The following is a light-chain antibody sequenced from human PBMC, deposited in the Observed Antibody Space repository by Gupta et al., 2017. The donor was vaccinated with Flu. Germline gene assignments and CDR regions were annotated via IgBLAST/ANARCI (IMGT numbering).Light chain of an antibody. V-gene: IGKV3-20*01. CDR1: QSVSSSY. CDR2: GAS. Sequence: PGTLSLSPGERATLSCRASQSVSSSYLAWYQQKPGQAPRLLIYGASSRATGIPDRFSGSGSGTDFTLTSSRLEPEDFAVYYCQQDGSSWTFGQGTKVEIK. J-gene: IGKJ1*01. CDR3: QQDGSSWT.